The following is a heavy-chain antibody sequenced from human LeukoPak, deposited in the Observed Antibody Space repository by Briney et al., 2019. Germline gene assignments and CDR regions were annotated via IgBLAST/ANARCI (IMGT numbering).Heavy chain of an antibody. Sequence: SETLSLTCAVSGSSISSGYYWGWIRQPPGKGLEWIGTIYHSGSTYYSPSLKSRVTISVDMSKNQFSLKLSSVTAADAAVYYCARLGAPYSSSWSFFDYWGQGTLVTVSS. V-gene: IGHV4-38-2*01. CDR2: IYHSGST. J-gene: IGHJ4*02. CDR1: GSSISSGYY. CDR3: ARLGAPYSSSWSFFDY. D-gene: IGHD6-13*01.